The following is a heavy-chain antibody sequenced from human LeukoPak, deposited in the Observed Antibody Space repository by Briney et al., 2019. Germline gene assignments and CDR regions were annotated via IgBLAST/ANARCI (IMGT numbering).Heavy chain of an antibody. V-gene: IGHV3-30*18. Sequence: GGSLRLSCATSGFTFSSYGMHWVRQAPGKGLEWVAVISYDGGNKYYADSVKGRFTISRDNSKNTLYLQMNSLRAEDTAVYYCAKRHDYGEVREYCGQGTLVTVSS. D-gene: IGHD4-17*01. CDR3: AKRHDYGEVREY. CDR2: ISYDGGNK. J-gene: IGHJ4*02. CDR1: GFTFSSYG.